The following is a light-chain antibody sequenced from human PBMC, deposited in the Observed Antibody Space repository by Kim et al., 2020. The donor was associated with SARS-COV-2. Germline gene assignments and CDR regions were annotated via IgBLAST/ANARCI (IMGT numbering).Light chain of an antibody. J-gene: IGKJ5*01. CDR2: GAS. V-gene: IGKV3-20*01. CDR1: QSVRSNY. CDR3: QQYGSSPPGIT. Sequence: GGRAALSCRASQSVRSNYLAWYQQRPGQAPRLLIYGASSRATGIPERFSGSGSGTDFTLTISRLEPGDFAVYYCQQYGSSPPGITFGQGTRLEIK.